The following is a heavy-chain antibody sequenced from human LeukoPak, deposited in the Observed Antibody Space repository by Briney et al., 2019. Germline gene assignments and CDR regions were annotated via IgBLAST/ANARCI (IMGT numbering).Heavy chain of an antibody. V-gene: IGHV3-30*18. D-gene: IGHD6-13*01. CDR1: GFTFSSYG. Sequence: GGSLRLSCAASGFTFSSYGMHWVRQAPGKGLEWVAVISYDGSNKYYADSVKGRFTISRDNSKNTLYLQMNSLRAEDTAVYYCAKLGSSWYRHYYYYYMDVWGKGTTVTVSS. J-gene: IGHJ6*03. CDR3: AKLGSSWYRHYYYYYMDV. CDR2: ISYDGSNK.